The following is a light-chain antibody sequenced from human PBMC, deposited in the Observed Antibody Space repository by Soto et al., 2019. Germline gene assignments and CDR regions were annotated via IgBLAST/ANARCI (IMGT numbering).Light chain of an antibody. CDR3: QRYSDWPLT. V-gene: IGKV3-15*01. Sequence: EIVMTQSPATLSVSPGEGAILSCRASQGIGTALAWYQQKPGQTPKLLIYDASTRATGVPARFSGSGSGTVFIPTCNRLQSEDFSVYYCQRYSDWPLTFGGGTKVESK. CDR2: DAS. CDR1: QGIGTA. J-gene: IGKJ4*01.